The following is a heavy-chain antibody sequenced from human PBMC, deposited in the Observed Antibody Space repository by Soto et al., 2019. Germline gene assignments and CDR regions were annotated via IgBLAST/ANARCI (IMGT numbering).Heavy chain of an antibody. D-gene: IGHD6-19*01. CDR2: IIPLLGTA. Sequence: QVQLEQSGGEVKQPGSSVRVSCKTSGGTFSTYAINWVRQAPGQGLEWMGAIIPLLGTADYSQKFQGRVTTTADESTRTAYRELSRRRFADTAVYFCARPTGTYSSGDYYFDFWGQGTLVTVSS. J-gene: IGHJ4*02. V-gene: IGHV1-69*01. CDR1: GGTFSTYA. CDR3: ARPTGTYSSGDYYFDF.